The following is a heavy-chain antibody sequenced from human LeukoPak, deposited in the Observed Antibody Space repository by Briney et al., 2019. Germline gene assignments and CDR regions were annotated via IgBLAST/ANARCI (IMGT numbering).Heavy chain of an antibody. V-gene: IGHV3-7*01. CDR2: IKEDGSEI. D-gene: IGHD3-10*01. CDR1: GFTFSSYA. Sequence: GGSLRLSCAASGFTFSSYAMSWVRQVPGKGLEWVANIKEDGSEIDYVDAVKGRFSISRDNAKTSLYLQMNNLSVADKAVYYCVTDQTGRHPYFFDYWGQGTLVTVSS. J-gene: IGHJ4*02. CDR3: VTDQTGRHPYFFDY.